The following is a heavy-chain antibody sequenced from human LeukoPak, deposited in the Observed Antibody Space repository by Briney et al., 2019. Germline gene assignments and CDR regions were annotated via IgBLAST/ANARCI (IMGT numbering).Heavy chain of an antibody. CDR1: GYTFTGYY. CDR3: HYYYYGMDV. V-gene: IGHV1-2*02. J-gene: IGHJ6*02. Sequence: GASVKVSCRASGYTFTGYYIHWVRQAPGQGLEWMGWIIPNSGGTNYAQKFQGRVTMTRDTSISTAYMELSRLRFDDTAVYYCHYYYYGMDVWGQRTTVTVSS. CDR2: IIPNSGGT.